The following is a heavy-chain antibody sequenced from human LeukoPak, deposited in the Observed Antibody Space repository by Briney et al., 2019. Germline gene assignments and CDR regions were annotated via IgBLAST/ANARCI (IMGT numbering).Heavy chain of an antibody. V-gene: IGHV3-9*01. Sequence: GGSLRLSCAASGFTFDDYAMHWVRQAPGKGLEWVSGISWNSGSIGYADSVKGRFTISRDNSKNTLYLQMNSLRAEDTAVYYCAKDLNTLYYYDSSGYHDYWGQGTLVTVSS. J-gene: IGHJ4*02. CDR1: GFTFDDYA. CDR2: ISWNSGSI. CDR3: AKDLNTLYYYDSSGYHDY. D-gene: IGHD3-22*01.